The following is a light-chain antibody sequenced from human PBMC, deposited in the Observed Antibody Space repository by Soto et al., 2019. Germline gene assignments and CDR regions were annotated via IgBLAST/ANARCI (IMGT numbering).Light chain of an antibody. CDR1: QSISSW. V-gene: IGKV1-5*01. Sequence: EIQMSQSPSTLSASVGDRVTITCRASQSISSWLAWYQQKPGKAPKRLIYDASSLESGVTSRFSGSGSGTEFTLTIISLQPYDFSTYYCHQYNSYYFGGGTKLDI. J-gene: IGKJ4*01. CDR2: DAS. CDR3: HQYNSYY.